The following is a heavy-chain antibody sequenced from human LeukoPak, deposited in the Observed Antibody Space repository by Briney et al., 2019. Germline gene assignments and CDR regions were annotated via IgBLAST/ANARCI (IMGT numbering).Heavy chain of an antibody. CDR1: GFTFSSYA. CDR3: ARALAVAVDY. V-gene: IGHV3-30-3*01. D-gene: IGHD6-19*01. J-gene: IGHJ4*02. Sequence: PGGSLRLSCAASGFTFSSYAMHWVRQAPGKGLEWVAVISYDGSNKYYADSVKGRFTISRDNSKNTLYLQMNSLRAEDTAVYYCARALAVAVDYWGQGTLVTVSS. CDR2: ISYDGSNK.